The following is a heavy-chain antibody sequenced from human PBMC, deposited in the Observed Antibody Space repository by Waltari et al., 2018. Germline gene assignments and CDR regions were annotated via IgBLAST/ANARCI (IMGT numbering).Heavy chain of an antibody. Sequence: QVQLVQSGAEVKKPGASVKVSCKASGYTFTGYYMHWVRQDPGQGLEWMGWINPNSGGTNYAQKFQGRVTMTRDTSISTAYMELSRLRSDDTAVYYCARGRGVGATSVAFDIWGQGTMVTVSS. CDR3: ARGRGVGATSVAFDI. CDR1: GYTFTGYY. D-gene: IGHD1-26*01. J-gene: IGHJ3*02. V-gene: IGHV1-2*02. CDR2: INPNSGGT.